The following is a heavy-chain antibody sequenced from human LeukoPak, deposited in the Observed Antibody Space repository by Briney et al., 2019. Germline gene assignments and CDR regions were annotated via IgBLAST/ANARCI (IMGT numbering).Heavy chain of an antibody. D-gene: IGHD1-26*01. J-gene: IGHJ4*02. Sequence: GGSLRLSCAASVFTLDDYTMHGVRHAPGKGVEWVSLICWDGGSTYYADSVKGRFTISRDNSKNSLYLQMNSLRTEDTALYYCAKDITGVGSGSYFDYWGQGTLVTVSS. CDR3: AKDITGVGSGSYFDY. CDR2: ICWDGGST. CDR1: VFTLDDYT. V-gene: IGHV3-43*01.